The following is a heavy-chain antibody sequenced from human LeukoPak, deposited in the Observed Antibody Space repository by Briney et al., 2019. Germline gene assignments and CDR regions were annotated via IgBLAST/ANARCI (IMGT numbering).Heavy chain of an antibody. Sequence: GSSVKVSCKASGGTFSSYAISWVRQAPGRGLEWMGRIIPILGIANYAQKFQGRVTITADKSTSTAYMELSSLRSEDTAVYYCARGMFFGGVIASLDYWGQGTLVTVSS. CDR1: GGTFSSYA. V-gene: IGHV1-69*04. CDR3: ARGMFFGGVIASLDY. CDR2: IIPILGIA. J-gene: IGHJ4*02. D-gene: IGHD3-16*02.